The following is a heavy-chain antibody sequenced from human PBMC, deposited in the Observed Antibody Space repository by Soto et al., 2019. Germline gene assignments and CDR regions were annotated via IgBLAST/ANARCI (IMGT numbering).Heavy chain of an antibody. CDR2: INHSGST. CDR1: GGPFSGYY. CDR3: ARVRGYYDFWSGSSNWFDP. V-gene: IGHV4-34*01. J-gene: IGHJ5*02. D-gene: IGHD3-3*01. Sequence: PSETLSLTCAVYGGPFSGYYWSWLRQPPGKGLEWSGEINHSGSTTYNPSLKSRVTISADTSKNQFSLKLSSVTAADTAVYYCARVRGYYDFWSGSSNWFDPWGQGTLVT.